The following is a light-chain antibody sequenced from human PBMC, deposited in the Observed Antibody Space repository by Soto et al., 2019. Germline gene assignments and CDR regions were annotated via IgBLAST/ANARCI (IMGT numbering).Light chain of an antibody. J-gene: IGLJ2*01. Sequence: QSALTQPPSASGSPGQSVTISCTGSSSDVGGYNYVSWYQQHPGKAPKLMIYEVSNRPSGVPDRLSGSKSGNTASLTVSGLQAEDEDDYYCSSYLGSNTVVFGGGTKLTVL. CDR1: SSDVGGYNY. V-gene: IGLV2-8*01. CDR3: SSYLGSNTVV. CDR2: EVS.